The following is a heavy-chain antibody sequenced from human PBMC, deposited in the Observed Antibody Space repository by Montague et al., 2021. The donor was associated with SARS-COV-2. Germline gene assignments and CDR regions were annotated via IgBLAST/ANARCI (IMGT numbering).Heavy chain of an antibody. CDR2: IYYRGST. CDR3: ATQEDPSGWIPGPFDF. J-gene: IGHJ4*02. Sequence: SETLSLTCTVSGGSISSSTYYWAWIRQPPGKGLEWIGSIYYRGSTYCNPSLKSRVFISVDTSKKQLSLTLTSVTAADTAVYYCATQEDPSGWIPGPFDFWGQGTLLSVSS. CDR1: GGSISSSTYY. V-gene: IGHV4-39*01. D-gene: IGHD6-19*01.